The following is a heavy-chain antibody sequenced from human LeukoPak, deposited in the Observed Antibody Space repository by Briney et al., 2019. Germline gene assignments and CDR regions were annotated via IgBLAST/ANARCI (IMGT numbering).Heavy chain of an antibody. V-gene: IGHV4-34*01. Sequence: PSETLSLTCAVYGVPFSGYYWSWIRQPPGKGLEWIGKINHSGSTNYNPSLKSRVTISVDTSKNQFSLKLSSVTAADTAVYYCARGPSSSWPSYYYYGMDVWGQGTTVTVSS. J-gene: IGHJ6*02. CDR2: INHSGST. D-gene: IGHD6-13*01. CDR1: GVPFSGYY. CDR3: ARGPSSSWPSYYYYGMDV.